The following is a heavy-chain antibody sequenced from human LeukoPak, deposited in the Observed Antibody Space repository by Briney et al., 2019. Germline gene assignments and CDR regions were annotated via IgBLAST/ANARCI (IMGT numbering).Heavy chain of an antibody. V-gene: IGHV3-23*01. Sequence: PGGSLRLSCVASGFSFSSNWMHWVRQAPGKGLVWVSAISGSGGSTYYADSVKGRFTVSRDNSKNTLYLQMNSLRAEDTAVYYCAKDAKYVFFDYWGQGTLVTVSS. CDR2: ISGSGGST. J-gene: IGHJ4*02. D-gene: IGHD4/OR15-4a*01. CDR1: GFSFSSNW. CDR3: AKDAKYVFFDY.